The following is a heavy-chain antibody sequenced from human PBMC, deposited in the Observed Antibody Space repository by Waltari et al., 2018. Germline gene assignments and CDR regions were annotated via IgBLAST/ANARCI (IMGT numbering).Heavy chain of an antibody. CDR3: ARAGGRGGFYYDSSGYYYYFDY. J-gene: IGHJ4*02. CDR1: GYTFTSYG. CDR2: ISAYNGNT. D-gene: IGHD3-22*01. Sequence: QVQLVQSGAEVKKPGASVKVSCKASGYTFTSYGISWVRQAPGQGLEWMGWISAYNGNTNYAQKLQVRVTMTTDTSTSTAYMELRSLRSDDTAVYYCARAGGRGGFYYDSSGYYYYFDYWGQGTLVTVSS. V-gene: IGHV1-18*01.